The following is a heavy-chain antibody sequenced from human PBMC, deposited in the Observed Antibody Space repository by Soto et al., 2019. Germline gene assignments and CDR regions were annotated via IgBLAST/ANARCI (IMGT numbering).Heavy chain of an antibody. Sequence: QAQLQESGPGLVKPSATLSLTGAVSGGSISTNNWWSWVRQPPGKGLEWSGEIYHSGRTNYNPSLKSRVTISVDKSQHQSSLSVNSVTGADTAVYYCARVGVEDAEAGAFQYWGRGSLVTVSS. J-gene: IGHJ4*02. CDR3: ARVGVEDAEAGAFQY. CDR2: IYHSGRT. V-gene: IGHV4-4*02. CDR1: GGSISTNNW. D-gene: IGHD6-19*01.